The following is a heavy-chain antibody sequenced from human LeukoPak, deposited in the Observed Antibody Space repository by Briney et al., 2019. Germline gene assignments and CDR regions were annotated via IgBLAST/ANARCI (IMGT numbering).Heavy chain of an antibody. Sequence: RASVKVSCKASGYTFTGYYIHWVRQAPGQELEWMGWINPNSGVTNYAQKFQGRVTMTRDTSISTAYMELSRLRSDDTAVSYCARASTVTPNFDYWGQGTLVTVSS. CDR3: ARASTVTPNFDY. CDR1: GYTFTGYY. V-gene: IGHV1-2*02. J-gene: IGHJ4*02. CDR2: INPNSGVT. D-gene: IGHD4-17*01.